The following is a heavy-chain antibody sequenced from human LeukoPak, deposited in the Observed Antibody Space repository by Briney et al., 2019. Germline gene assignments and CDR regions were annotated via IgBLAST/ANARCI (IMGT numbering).Heavy chain of an antibody. J-gene: IGHJ3*02. V-gene: IGHV3-33*01. CDR2: IWYDGSNK. CDR1: GFTFSSYG. D-gene: IGHD3-22*01. CDR3: ARDIMGPDIRYDKLSYAFDI. Sequence: LTGGSLRLSCAASGFTFSSYGMHWVRQAPGKGLEWVAVIWYDGSNKYYADSVKGRFIISRDNSKNTLYLQMNSLRAEDTAAYYCARDIMGPDIRYDKLSYAFDIWGQGTMVTVSS.